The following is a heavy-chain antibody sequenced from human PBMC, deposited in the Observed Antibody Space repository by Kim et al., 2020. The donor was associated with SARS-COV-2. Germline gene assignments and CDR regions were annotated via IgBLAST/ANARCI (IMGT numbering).Heavy chain of an antibody. J-gene: IGHJ4*02. Sequence: GDTYYHPSLKSRVTISVETSKNQFSRKLSSVTAADTAVYYCAREGPVNSDWGQGTLVTVSS. CDR2: GDT. V-gene: IGHV4-31*02. CDR3: AREGPVNSD. D-gene: IGHD3-22*01.